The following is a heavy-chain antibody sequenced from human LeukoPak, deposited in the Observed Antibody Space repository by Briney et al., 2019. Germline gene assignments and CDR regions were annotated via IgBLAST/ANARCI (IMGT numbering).Heavy chain of an antibody. J-gene: IGHJ6*02. CDR2: INPSGGSA. CDR3: ARVGVVVTAIPGNVNYYYYYGMDV. CDR1: GGTFSSYA. D-gene: IGHD2-21*02. V-gene: IGHV1-46*01. Sequence: ASVKVSCKASGGTFSSYAISWVRQAPGQGLEWMGIINPSGGSASYAQKFQGRVTMTRDTSTSTVYMELSSLRSEDTAVYYCARVGVVVTAIPGNVNYYYYYGMDVWGQGTTVTVSS.